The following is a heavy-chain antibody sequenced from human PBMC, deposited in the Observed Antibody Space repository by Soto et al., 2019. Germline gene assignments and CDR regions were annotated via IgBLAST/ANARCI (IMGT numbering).Heavy chain of an antibody. V-gene: IGHV4-59*02. J-gene: IGHJ3*01. D-gene: IGHD1-26*01. Sequence: SETLSLTCTVTGASVINYYWNWIRQPPGKGLEWIGFVYDSGSTSYNSSLKRRLTLSVDTSQNPFSLKLSSVTAADTAVYYCGRRGGATGSYSYVVGGKGKMATV. CDR1: GASVINYY. CDR3: GRRGGATGSYSYVV. CDR2: VYDSGST.